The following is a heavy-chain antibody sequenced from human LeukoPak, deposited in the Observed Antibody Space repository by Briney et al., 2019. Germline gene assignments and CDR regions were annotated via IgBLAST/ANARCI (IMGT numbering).Heavy chain of an antibody. CDR2: INHSGST. Sequence: SETLSLTCAVYGGSFGGYYWSWIRQPPGKGLEWIGEINHSGSTNYNPSLKSRVTISVDTSKNQFSLKLSSVTAADTAVYYCARALRRASSLWGQGTMVTVSS. V-gene: IGHV4-34*01. CDR3: ARALRRASSL. J-gene: IGHJ3*01. D-gene: IGHD4-17*01. CDR1: GGSFGGYY.